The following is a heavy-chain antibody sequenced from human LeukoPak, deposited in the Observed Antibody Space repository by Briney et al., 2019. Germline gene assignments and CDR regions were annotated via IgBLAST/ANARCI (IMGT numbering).Heavy chain of an antibody. Sequence: GASVKVSCKASGYTFTSYYMHWVRQAPGQGLEWMGIINPSGGSTSYAQKSQGRVTMTRDTSTSTVYMELSSQRSEDTAVYYCARDQYGGNSGGGGYYFDYWGQGTLVTVSS. D-gene: IGHD4-23*01. J-gene: IGHJ4*02. CDR3: ARDQYGGNSGGGGYYFDY. CDR1: GYTFTSYY. CDR2: INPSGGST. V-gene: IGHV1-46*01.